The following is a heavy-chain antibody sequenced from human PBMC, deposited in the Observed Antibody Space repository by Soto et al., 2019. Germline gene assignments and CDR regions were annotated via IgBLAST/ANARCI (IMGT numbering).Heavy chain of an antibody. CDR1: GGSFSGYY. D-gene: IGHD6-13*01. J-gene: IGHJ5*02. Sequence: SETLSLTCAVYGGSFSGYYWSWIRQPPGKGLEWIGEINHSGSTNYNPSLKSRVTISVDTSKNQFSLKLGSVTAADTAVYYCASISWSSKNWFDPWGQGTLVTVSS. V-gene: IGHV4-34*01. CDR3: ASISWSSKNWFDP. CDR2: INHSGST.